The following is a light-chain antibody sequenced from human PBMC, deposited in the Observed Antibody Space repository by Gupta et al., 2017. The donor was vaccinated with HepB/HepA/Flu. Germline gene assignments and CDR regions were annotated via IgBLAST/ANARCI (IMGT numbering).Light chain of an antibody. Sequence: DIVMTQYPDSLAVSLGERATINCKSSQSVLYSPNNRNYLAWYQQKPGQPPKLLIYWASTRESGVPDRFSGSGCGTEFTLTISSLQAEDVAVYFCQQYDRALTWTFGQGTKVEIK. J-gene: IGKJ1*01. CDR1: QSVLYSPNNRNY. CDR3: QQYDRALTWT. V-gene: IGKV4-1*01. CDR2: WAS.